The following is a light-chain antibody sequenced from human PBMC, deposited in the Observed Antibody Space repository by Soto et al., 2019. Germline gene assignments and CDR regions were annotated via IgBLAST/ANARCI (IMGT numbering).Light chain of an antibody. V-gene: IGKV1-9*01. CDR1: QGISSF. CDR2: AAS. Sequence: DIQLTQSPSFLSASVGDRVTITCRASQGISSFLAWYQQKLGQAPKLLIYAASTLESGVSLRFSGSGSGTEFTLTISSLQPDDSATYYCQHYNSYSYTFGPGTNLEI. CDR3: QHYNSYSYT. J-gene: IGKJ2*01.